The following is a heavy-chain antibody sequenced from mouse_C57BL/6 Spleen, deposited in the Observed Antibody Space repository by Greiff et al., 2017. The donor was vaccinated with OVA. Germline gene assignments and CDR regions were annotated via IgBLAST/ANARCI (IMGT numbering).Heavy chain of an antibody. CDR3: AITGGDYYAMDY. J-gene: IGHJ4*01. D-gene: IGHD4-1*01. V-gene: IGHV1-76*01. CDR2: IYPGSGNT. Sequence: QVQLQQSGAELVRPGASVKLSCKASGYTFTDYYINWVKQRPGQGLEWIARIYPGSGNTYYNEKFKGKATLTAEKSSSTAYMQLSSLTSEDSAVYFCAITGGDYYAMDYWGQGTSVTVSS. CDR1: GYTFTDYY.